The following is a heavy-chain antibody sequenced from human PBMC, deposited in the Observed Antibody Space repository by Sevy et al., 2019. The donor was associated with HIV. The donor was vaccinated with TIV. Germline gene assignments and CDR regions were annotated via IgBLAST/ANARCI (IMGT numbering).Heavy chain of an antibody. J-gene: IGHJ3*02. CDR2: ISGSGGST. CDR3: ATSLVVVAAMGFRRDRGCLVSDAFVI. D-gene: IGHD2-15*01. CDR1: GFTFSSYA. Sequence: GGSLRLSCAASGFTFSSYAMSWVRQAPGKGLEWVSAISGSGGSTYYADSVKGRFTISRDNSKNTLYLQMNSLRAEDTAVYYCATSLVVVAAMGFRRDRGCLVSDAFVIWGQGTMVTVSS. V-gene: IGHV3-23*01.